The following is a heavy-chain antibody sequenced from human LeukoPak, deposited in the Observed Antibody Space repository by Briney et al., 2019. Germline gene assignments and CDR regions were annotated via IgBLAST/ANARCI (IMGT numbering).Heavy chain of an antibody. D-gene: IGHD2-2*01. Sequence: PSETLSLTCTVSGGSLSSSSYYWGWIRQPPGKGLEWIGSIYYSGSTYYNPSLKSRVTISVHTSKNQFSLKLSSVTAADTAVYYCARHQIVVVPGGFDPWGQGTLVTVSS. J-gene: IGHJ5*02. CDR2: IYYSGST. CDR1: GGSLSSSSYY. CDR3: ARHQIVVVPGGFDP. V-gene: IGHV4-39*01.